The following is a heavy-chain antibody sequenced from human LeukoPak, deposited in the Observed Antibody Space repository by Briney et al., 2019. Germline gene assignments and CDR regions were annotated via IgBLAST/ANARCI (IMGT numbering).Heavy chain of an antibody. J-gene: IGHJ4*02. Sequence: GESLKISCKGSGSRFTSYWIGWVRQMPGKGLEWMGIIYPGDSDTRYSPSFQGQVTISADKSISTAYLQWSSLKASDTAMYYCARLSEDFWSGYSFFDYWGQGTLVTVSS. CDR2: IYPGDSDT. CDR1: GSRFTSYW. V-gene: IGHV5-51*01. CDR3: ARLSEDFWSGYSFFDY. D-gene: IGHD3-3*01.